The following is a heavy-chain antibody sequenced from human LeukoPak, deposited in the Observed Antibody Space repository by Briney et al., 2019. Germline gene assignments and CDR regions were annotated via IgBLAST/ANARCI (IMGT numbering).Heavy chain of an antibody. Sequence: GGSLRLSCAASGFTFSSYEMNWVRQAPRKGLEWVSYISSSGSTIYYADSVKGRFTISRDNAKNSLYLQMNSLRAEDTAVYYCARNYYGMDVWGQGTTVTVSS. CDR2: ISSSGSTI. V-gene: IGHV3-48*03. J-gene: IGHJ6*02. CDR3: ARNYYGMDV. CDR1: GFTFSSYE.